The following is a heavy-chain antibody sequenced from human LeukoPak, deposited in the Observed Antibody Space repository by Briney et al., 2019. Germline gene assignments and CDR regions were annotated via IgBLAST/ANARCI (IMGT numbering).Heavy chain of an antibody. J-gene: IGHJ4*02. Sequence: GGSPRLSCAASGFTFDDYGMSWVRQAPGKGLEWVSGISWNGGITGYADSVKGRFTISRDHAKNSLYLQMNSLGAEDTALYFCARYRYSSSWYFDYWGQGTLVTVSS. CDR3: ARYRYSSSWYFDY. D-gene: IGHD6-13*01. CDR2: ISWNGGIT. CDR1: GFTFDDYG. V-gene: IGHV3-20*04.